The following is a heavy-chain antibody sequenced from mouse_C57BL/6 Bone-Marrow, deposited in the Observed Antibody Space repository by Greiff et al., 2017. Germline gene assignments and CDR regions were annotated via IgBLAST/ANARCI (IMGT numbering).Heavy chain of an antibody. CDR1: GYTFTSYG. Sequence: VKLMESGAELARPGASVKLSCKASGYTFTSYGLSWVKQRTGQGLEWIGEIYPRSGNTYYNEKFKGKATLTVDKSSSTAYMELRSLTSEDSAVYFCARINWVDFDYWGQGTTLTVSS. CDR3: ARINWVDFDY. D-gene: IGHD4-1*01. CDR2: IYPRSGNT. J-gene: IGHJ2*01. V-gene: IGHV1-81*01.